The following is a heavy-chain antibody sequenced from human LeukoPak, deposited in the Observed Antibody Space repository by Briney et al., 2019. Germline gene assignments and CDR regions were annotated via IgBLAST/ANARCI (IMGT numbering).Heavy chain of an antibody. V-gene: IGHV3-30*04. CDR1: GFTFSSYV. J-gene: IGHJ4*02. CDR2: ISYDGSNK. D-gene: IGHD1-1*01. Sequence: LTGRSLRLSCAASGFTFSSYVMHWVRQAPGKGLEWVAVISYDGSNKYYADSVKGRFTISRDNSKNTLYLQMNSLRAEDTAVYYCARDTSPLVVGTPHYWGQGTLVTVSS. CDR3: ARDTSPLVVGTPHY.